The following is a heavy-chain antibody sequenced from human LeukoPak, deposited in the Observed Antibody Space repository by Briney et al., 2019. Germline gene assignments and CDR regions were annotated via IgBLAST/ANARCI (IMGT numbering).Heavy chain of an antibody. Sequence: PSETLSLTCAAYGGSFSGYYWSWIRQPPGKGLEWIGYIYHSGSTYYNPSLKSRVTISVDRSKNQFSLKLSSVTAADTAVYYCARGSVVGATTFDYWGQGTLVTVSS. CDR3: ARGSVVGATTFDY. CDR1: GGSFSGYY. D-gene: IGHD1-26*01. V-gene: IGHV4-34*01. CDR2: IYHSGST. J-gene: IGHJ4*02.